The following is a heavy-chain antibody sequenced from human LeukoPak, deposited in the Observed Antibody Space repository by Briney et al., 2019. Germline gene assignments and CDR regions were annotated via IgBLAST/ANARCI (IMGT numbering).Heavy chain of an antibody. CDR1: GFTFISYA. V-gene: IGHV3-30*04. J-gene: IGHJ5*02. D-gene: IGHD3-22*01. CDR2: ISFHGTDT. Sequence: PGGSLRLSCAASGFTFISYAIHWVRQAPGKGLKWVAVISFHGTDTFYADSVKGRFTISRDNSKNTLYLQMNSLRAEDTAVYYCAKDHMIVPFDPWGQGTLVTVSS. CDR3: AKDHMIVPFDP.